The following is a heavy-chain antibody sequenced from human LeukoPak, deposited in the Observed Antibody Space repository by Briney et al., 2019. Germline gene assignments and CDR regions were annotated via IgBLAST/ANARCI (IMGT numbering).Heavy chain of an antibody. CDR3: AREPPPPFSSGYYLHGPADAFDI. CDR1: GFTFNSYS. Sequence: GRSLRLSCAASGFTFNSYSMHWVRQAPGKGLEWVAVISSDASITYYADSVKGRFTVSRDNSKDTLYLQMNSLRAEDTAVYYCAREPPPPFSSGYYLHGPADAFDIWGQGTMVTVSS. V-gene: IGHV3-30*04. J-gene: IGHJ3*02. D-gene: IGHD3-22*01. CDR2: ISSDASIT.